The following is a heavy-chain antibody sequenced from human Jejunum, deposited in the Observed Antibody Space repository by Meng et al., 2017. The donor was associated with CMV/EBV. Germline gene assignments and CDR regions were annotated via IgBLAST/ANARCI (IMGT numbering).Heavy chain of an antibody. CDR3: ATSSSGFDFWTDY. CDR1: GYTFTGYY. J-gene: IGHJ4*02. CDR2: INPNSGDT. V-gene: IGHV1-2*02. D-gene: IGHD5-12*01. Sequence: KASGYTFTGYYMHWVRQAPGQGPEWMGWINPNSGDTTYPQQFQGRVTMTRDTSISTAYMELSSLRSDDTAVYYCATSSSGFDFWTDYWGQGTLVTSPQ.